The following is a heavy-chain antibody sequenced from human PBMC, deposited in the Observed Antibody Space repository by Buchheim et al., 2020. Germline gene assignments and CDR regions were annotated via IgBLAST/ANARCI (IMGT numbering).Heavy chain of an antibody. CDR3: ASCCPLRYFDWSDHYYGMDV. Sequence: EEQLVESGGGLVQPGGSLRLSCAASGFTFSSYEMNWVRQAPGKGLEWVSYISSSGSTIYYADSVKGRFTISRDNAKNSLYLQMNSLRAEDTAVYYCASCCPLRYFDWSDHYYGMDVWGQGTT. CDR1: GFTFSSYE. V-gene: IGHV3-48*03. D-gene: IGHD3-9*01. J-gene: IGHJ6*02. CDR2: ISSSGSTI.